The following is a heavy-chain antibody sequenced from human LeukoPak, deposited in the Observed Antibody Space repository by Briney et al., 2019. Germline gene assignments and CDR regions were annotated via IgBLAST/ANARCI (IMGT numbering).Heavy chain of an antibody. J-gene: IGHJ6*03. CDR1: GGTFSSYA. D-gene: IGHD4-17*01. V-gene: IGHV1-69*05. Sequence: SVKVSCKASGGTFSSYAISWVRQAPGQGLEWMGGIIPIFGTANYAQKFQGRVTITTDESTSTAYMELSSLGSEDTAVYYCARVSGDYVDYYYYYMDVWGKGTTVTVSS. CDR2: IIPIFGTA. CDR3: ARVSGDYVDYYYYYMDV.